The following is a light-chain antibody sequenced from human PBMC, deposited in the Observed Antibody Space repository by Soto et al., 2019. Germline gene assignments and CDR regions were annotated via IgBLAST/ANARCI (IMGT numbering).Light chain of an antibody. CDR1: QSVLYSSNNKNY. V-gene: IGKV4-1*01. CDR3: QQDESTPPT. CDR2: WSS. Sequence: DIVMTQSPDSLAVSLGERATINCKSSQSVLYSSNNKNYLAWYQQRPGQPPKLLICWSSTRESGVPDRFSGSGSGTDFTLTTTSLQAEDVAVYYCQQDESTPPTFGQGTQAQIK. J-gene: IGKJ2*01.